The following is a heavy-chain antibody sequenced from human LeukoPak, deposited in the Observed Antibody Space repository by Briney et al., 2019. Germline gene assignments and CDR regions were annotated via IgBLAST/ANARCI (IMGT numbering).Heavy chain of an antibody. CDR2: IYYSGST. CDR3: AREPMVRGVNIDY. D-gene: IGHD3-10*01. CDR1: GASISSYY. Sequence: SETLSLTCTVSGASISSYYWSWIRQPPGKGLEWIGYIYYSGSTNYNPSLKSRVTISVDTSKNQFSLRLSSVTAADTAVYYCAREPMVRGVNIDYWGQGTLVTVSS. V-gene: IGHV4-59*01. J-gene: IGHJ4*02.